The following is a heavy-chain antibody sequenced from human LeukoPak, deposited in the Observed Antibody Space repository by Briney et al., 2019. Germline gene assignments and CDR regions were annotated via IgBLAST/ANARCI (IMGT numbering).Heavy chain of an antibody. J-gene: IGHJ4*02. Sequence: SETLSLTCTVSGGSTSSDHWSWIRQPPGKGLEWIGCISYRGSTNYNPSPKSRVTISVDTSKKHFSLNLSSVTAADTAVYYCARVEKEYYYDSSGYYFHYWGRGTLVTVSS. CDR3: ARVEKEYYYDSSGYYFHY. D-gene: IGHD3-22*01. V-gene: IGHV4-59*01. CDR2: ISYRGST. CDR1: GGSTSSDH.